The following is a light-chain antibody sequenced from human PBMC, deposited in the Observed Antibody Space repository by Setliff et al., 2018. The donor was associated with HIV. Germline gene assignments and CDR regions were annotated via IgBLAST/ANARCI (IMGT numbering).Light chain of an antibody. CDR1: SSDIGSYNL. V-gene: IGLV2-23*02. J-gene: IGLJ1*01. CDR3: CSYTGDNVLYV. CDR2: EVN. Sequence: ALTQPASVSASPGQSITISCGGNSSDIGSYNLVSWYQQHPGRAPKLIIYEVNKRPSEVSARFSASKSGNTASLTISELQADDEADYYCCSYTGDNVLYVFGTGTKGTVL.